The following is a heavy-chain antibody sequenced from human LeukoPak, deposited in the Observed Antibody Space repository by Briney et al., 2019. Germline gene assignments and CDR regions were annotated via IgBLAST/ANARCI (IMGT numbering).Heavy chain of an antibody. CDR1: GGTFSSYA. Sequence: GASVKVSCKASGGTFSSYAISWVRQAPGQGLEWMGGIIPIFGTANYAQKFQGRVTITTDESTSTAYLELSSLRSEDTAVYYCAREYQPLGGYYFDYWGQGTLVTVSS. D-gene: IGHD2-2*01. J-gene: IGHJ4*02. V-gene: IGHV1-69*05. CDR2: IIPIFGTA. CDR3: AREYQPLGGYYFDY.